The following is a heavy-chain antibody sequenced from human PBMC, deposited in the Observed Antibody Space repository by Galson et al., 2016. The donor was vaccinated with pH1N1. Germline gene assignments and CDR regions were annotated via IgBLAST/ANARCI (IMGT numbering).Heavy chain of an antibody. CDR1: GIPATTSGVA. CDR2: IYWDDEE. D-gene: IGHD3-9*01. Sequence: PALVKPTQTLTLTCSYSGIPATTSGVAVAWIRQSAGRALEWLAHIYWDDEEHYSPSLKSRLTIARDISKNQVVLTMTNMDPADTGTYFCAHRRYDNGCRCWLDPWGQGVPVTVSS. V-gene: IGHV2-5*02. J-gene: IGHJ5*02. CDR3: AHRRYDNGCRCWLDP.